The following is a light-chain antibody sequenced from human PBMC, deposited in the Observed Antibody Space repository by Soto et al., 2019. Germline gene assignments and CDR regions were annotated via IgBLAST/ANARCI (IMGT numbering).Light chain of an antibody. CDR1: QSVGSN. J-gene: IGKJ1*01. CDR3: QQYNDWWT. CDR2: AAS. V-gene: IGKV3-15*01. Sequence: MTQSPATLSLTPGERAALSCRASQSVGSNLAWYQQKPGQAPRLLIYAASTRATGFPARFSGSGSGTEFTLTISSLQSEDFAVYYCQQYNDWWTFGQGTKVDI.